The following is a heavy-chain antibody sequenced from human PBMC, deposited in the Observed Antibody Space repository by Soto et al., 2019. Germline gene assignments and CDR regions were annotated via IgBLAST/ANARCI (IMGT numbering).Heavy chain of an antibody. CDR2: ISAYNGNT. J-gene: IGHJ5*02. Sequence: APVEVSCKASGFTFTSYCISWVRQAPGQRLEWKGLISAYNGNTNYAQKLQGRVTMTTDTSTSTAYKELRSLRSEETAGYYFSGDSPPVWRSTSWYVLIWFQPWGKRALLTVTS. CDR3: SGDSPPVWRSTSWYVLIWFQP. CDR1: GFTFTSYC. V-gene: IGHV1-18*01. D-gene: IGHD2-2*01.